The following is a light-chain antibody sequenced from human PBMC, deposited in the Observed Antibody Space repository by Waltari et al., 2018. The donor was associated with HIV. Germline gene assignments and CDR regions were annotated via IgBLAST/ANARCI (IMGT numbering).Light chain of an antibody. CDR3: QQYDSGPRGIT. V-gene: IGKV3-15*01. CDR2: EAA. Sequence: IVMTQSPPTLSVSPGQRVTLSCRASQSSSAKVAWYQQRPGQAPRLLIYEAATRPTGIPARFSGSGSGTEFTLTISSLQSEDFATYFCQQYDSGPRGITFGQGTMLEIK. CDR1: QSSSAK. J-gene: IGKJ2*01.